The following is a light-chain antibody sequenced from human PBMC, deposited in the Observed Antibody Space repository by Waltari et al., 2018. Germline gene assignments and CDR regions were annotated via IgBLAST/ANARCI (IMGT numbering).Light chain of an antibody. Sequence: QSALTQPRSVSGSPGPSVTIPVPGTSSDVGCDNFFSWYQQHPGKAPKLMIYDVSRWPSGVPDRFSGSKSGNTASLTISGLQAEDEADYYCCSYAGSYSWVFGGGTKLTVL. J-gene: IGLJ3*02. V-gene: IGLV2-11*01. CDR1: SSDVGCDNF. CDR3: CSYAGSYSWV. CDR2: DVS.